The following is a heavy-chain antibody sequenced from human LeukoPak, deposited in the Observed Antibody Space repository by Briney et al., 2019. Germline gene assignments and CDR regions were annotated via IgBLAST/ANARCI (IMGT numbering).Heavy chain of an antibody. CDR3: AKDRPDGRSSWGPNF. CDR1: GFTFSSYA. Sequence: PGGSLRLSCAASGFTFSSYAMHWVRQAPGKGLGWVAVISYDGSNKYYADSVKGRFTISRDNSKNTLYLQMNSLRAEDTAVYYCAKDRPDGRSSWGPNFWGQGTLVTVSS. J-gene: IGHJ4*02. V-gene: IGHV3-30*14. CDR2: ISYDGSNK. D-gene: IGHD6-6*01.